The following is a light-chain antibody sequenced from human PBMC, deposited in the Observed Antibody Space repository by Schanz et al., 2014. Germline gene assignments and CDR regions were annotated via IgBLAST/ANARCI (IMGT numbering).Light chain of an antibody. J-gene: IGLJ3*02. Sequence: QSVLTQPPSVSGAPGQRVTISCTGSSSNIGAGYDVHWYQQLPGTEPKLLIYGNSNRPSGVPDRFSGSRSGTSASLAITGLQAEDEADYYCCSYAGKYTWVFGGGTKLTVL. CDR3: CSYAGKYTWV. CDR1: SSNIGAGYD. CDR2: GNS. V-gene: IGLV1-40*01.